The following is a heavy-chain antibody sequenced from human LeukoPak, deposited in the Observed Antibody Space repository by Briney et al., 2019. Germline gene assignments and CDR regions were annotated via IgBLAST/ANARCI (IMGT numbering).Heavy chain of an antibody. CDR2: MYDTGST. Sequence: KPSETLSLTCTVSGGSISNYYCSWIRQPPGKGLEWIGYMYDTGSTNYNPSLKSRVTISVDTSKNQFSLKLSSVTAADTAVYYCARETYYYDSSGYSPGLVSWFDPWGQGTLVTVSS. J-gene: IGHJ5*02. CDR3: ARETYYYDSSGYSPGLVSWFDP. V-gene: IGHV4-59*01. CDR1: GGSISNYY. D-gene: IGHD3-22*01.